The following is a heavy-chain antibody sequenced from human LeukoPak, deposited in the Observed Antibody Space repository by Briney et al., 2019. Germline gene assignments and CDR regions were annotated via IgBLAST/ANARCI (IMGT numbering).Heavy chain of an antibody. V-gene: IGHV3-74*01. D-gene: IGHD3-10*01. CDR2: IKTDGSST. CDR3: ARVVGALDI. J-gene: IGHJ3*02. CDR1: GFAFSNYW. Sequence: GGSLRLSCVASGFAFSNYWMHWFRQAPGKGLVWVSRIKTDGSSTTYADSVKGRFTISRDNAKNTLYLQMNSLRDEDTAVYYCARVVGALDIWGQGTMVTVSS.